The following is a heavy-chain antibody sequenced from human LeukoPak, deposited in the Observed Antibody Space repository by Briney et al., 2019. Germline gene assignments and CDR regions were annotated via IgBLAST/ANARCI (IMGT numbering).Heavy chain of an antibody. J-gene: IGHJ4*02. CDR3: ARDRCSGGSCYSPV. Sequence: PSETLSLTCGVSGGSISSNNWWSWVRQPPGKGLEWIGEIHHSGSTNYNPSLKSRVTISVDKSKNQFSLKLSSVTAADTAVYYCARDRCSGGSCYSPVWGQGTLVTVSS. CDR1: GGSISSNNW. CDR2: IHHSGST. V-gene: IGHV4-4*02. D-gene: IGHD2-15*01.